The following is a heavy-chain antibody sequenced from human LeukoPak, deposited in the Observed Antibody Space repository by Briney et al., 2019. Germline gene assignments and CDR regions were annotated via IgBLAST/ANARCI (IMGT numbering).Heavy chain of an antibody. Sequence: SETLSLTCAVYGGSFSGYFWSWIRQPPGKGLEWIEEVNHSGRTNYNPSLKSRVTISVDTSKNQFSLNLRSVTAADTAVYYCARGQFQRDYWGQGTLVTVSS. CDR3: ARGQFQRDY. J-gene: IGHJ4*02. CDR1: GGSFSGYF. CDR2: VNHSGRT. V-gene: IGHV4-34*01.